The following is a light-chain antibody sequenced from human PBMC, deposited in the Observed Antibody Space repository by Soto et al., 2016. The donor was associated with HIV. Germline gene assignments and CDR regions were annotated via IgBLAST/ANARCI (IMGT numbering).Light chain of an antibody. CDR1: QDINNY. V-gene: IGKV1-16*02. J-gene: IGKJ4*01. CDR2: AAP. CDR3: QQYKNYPLT. Sequence: DIQMTQSPSSLSASVGDRVTITCRASQDINNYLAWFQQKPGKAPKSLIYAAPTLQSGVSSKFSGSGSGTDFTLTISSLQPGDLATYFCQQYKNYPLTFGGGTKVEIK.